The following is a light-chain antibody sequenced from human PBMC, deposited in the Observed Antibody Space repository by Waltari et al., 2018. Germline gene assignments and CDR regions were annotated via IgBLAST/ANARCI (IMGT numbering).Light chain of an antibody. CDR1: SSNIGANY. V-gene: IGLV1-51*01. J-gene: IGLJ3*02. CDR2: DND. CDR3: GTRGGTGDSSLNTIL. Sequence: QSVLMQPPSVSAAPGQKVTISCSGSSSNIGANYVSWYQQLPGTAPKLLIYDNDKRPSGIPDRFSGSKSGTSATLGITGLQTGDEADYYCGTRGGTGDSSLNTILFGGGTKLTVL.